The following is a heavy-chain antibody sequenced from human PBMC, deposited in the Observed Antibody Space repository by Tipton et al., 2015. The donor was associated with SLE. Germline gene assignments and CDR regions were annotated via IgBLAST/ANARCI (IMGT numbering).Heavy chain of an antibody. D-gene: IGHD6-13*01. CDR3: ARSAGYGSSWAHFDY. V-gene: IGHV4-34*01. J-gene: IGHJ4*02. CDR1: DGSFSAYN. Sequence: LRLSCGVYDGSFSAYNWNWIRQSPGKGLEWIGEINPTGSISYIPSLMSRVTMSGDTSKNQFSLKLRSVTAADTAVYYCARSAGYGSSWAHFDYWGQGTLVTVSS. CDR2: INPTGSI.